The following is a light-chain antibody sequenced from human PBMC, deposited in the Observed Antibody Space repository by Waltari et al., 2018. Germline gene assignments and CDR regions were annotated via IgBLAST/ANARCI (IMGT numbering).Light chain of an antibody. V-gene: IGKV4-1*01. CDR3: QQYYSTPRT. CDR1: QSVLYSPNNKNY. J-gene: IGKJ1*01. Sequence: DIVMTQSPDSLAVALGERATINCTSSQSVLYSPNNKNYLAWYQQKPGLSPKLLVYWASTRQSGVPYRFSGAGSGTDFTLTISHLQVEDVAVYYCQQYYSTPRTFGQGTKVEI. CDR2: WAS.